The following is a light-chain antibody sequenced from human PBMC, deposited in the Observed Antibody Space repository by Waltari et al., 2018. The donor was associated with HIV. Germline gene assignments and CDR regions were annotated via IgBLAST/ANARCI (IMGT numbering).Light chain of an antibody. CDR3: QQYSNWPRT. J-gene: IGKJ1*01. Sequence: EIVLTQSPATLSLSPGERATLSCRASQNVGSCLAWYQQKPGQAPRLLLYEASTGATGVPARFIGSGFGTDFTLIITSLQFEDVAVYYCQQYSNWPRTFGQGTKVEF. CDR2: EAS. V-gene: IGKV3-11*01. CDR1: QNVGSC.